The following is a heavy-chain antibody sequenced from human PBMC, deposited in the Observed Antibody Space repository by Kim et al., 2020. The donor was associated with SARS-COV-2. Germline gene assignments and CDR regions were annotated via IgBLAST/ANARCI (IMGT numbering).Heavy chain of an antibody. Sequence: RFTISRDNTKNTLYLQMNSLRAEDTAVYYCARVAMVRGARNYYYYYGMDVWGQGTTVTVSS. D-gene: IGHD3-10*01. CDR3: ARVAMVRGARNYYYYYGMDV. J-gene: IGHJ6*02. V-gene: IGHV3-53*01.